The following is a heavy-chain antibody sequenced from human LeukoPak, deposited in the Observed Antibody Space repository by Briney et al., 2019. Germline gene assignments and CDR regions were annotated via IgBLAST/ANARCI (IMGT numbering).Heavy chain of an antibody. V-gene: IGHV3-11*01. CDR2: ISSSGSTI. J-gene: IGHJ6*03. Sequence: GGSLRLSCAASGFTFSDYYTSWIRQAPGKGLEWVSYISSSGSTIYYADSVKGRFTISRDNAKNSLYLQMNSLRAEDTAVYYCAREYQPPIYYYYYYYMDVWGKGTTVTVSS. CDR3: AREYQPPIYYYYYYYMDV. D-gene: IGHD3-3*02. CDR1: GFTFSDYY.